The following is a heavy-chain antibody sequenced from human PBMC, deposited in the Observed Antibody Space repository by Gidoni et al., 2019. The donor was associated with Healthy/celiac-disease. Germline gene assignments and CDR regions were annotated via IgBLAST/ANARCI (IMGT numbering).Heavy chain of an antibody. CDR3: ARAPRITIFGVVMPYYFDY. CDR1: GYTFTSYG. J-gene: IGHJ4*02. CDR2: ISAYNGNT. Sequence: QVQLVQSGAEVKKPGASVKVSCKASGYTFTSYGISWVRQAPGQGLEWMGWISAYNGNTNYAQKLQGRVTMTTDTSTSTAYMELRSLRSDDTAVYYCARAPRITIFGVVMPYYFDYWGQGTLVTVSS. D-gene: IGHD3-3*01. V-gene: IGHV1-18*01.